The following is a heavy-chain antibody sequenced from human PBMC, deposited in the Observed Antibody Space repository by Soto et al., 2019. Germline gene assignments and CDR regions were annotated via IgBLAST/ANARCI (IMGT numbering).Heavy chain of an antibody. Sequence: SVKVSCKASGGTFSSYAISWVRQAPGQGLEWMGGIIPIFGTANYAQKFQGRVTITADESTSTAYMELSSLRSEDTAVYYCARDMTPTYYYDSSGRRKGYYFDYWGQGTLVNVSS. D-gene: IGHD3-22*01. V-gene: IGHV1-69*13. CDR3: ARDMTPTYYYDSSGRRKGYYFDY. CDR2: IIPIFGTA. CDR1: GGTFSSYA. J-gene: IGHJ4*02.